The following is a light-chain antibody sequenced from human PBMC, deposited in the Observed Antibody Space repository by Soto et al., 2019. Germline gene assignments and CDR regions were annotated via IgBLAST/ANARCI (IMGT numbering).Light chain of an antibody. J-gene: IGKJ1*01. Sequence: MSQCPSSLSASIEDRVIITCRASQSISNHLNWYQQKPGKAPKLLIFAASSLQSGVPSRFSGSRSGPDFTLTISSLQPEDFATYYCQQSYSRPPTFGQRSIVDVK. CDR3: QQSYSRPPT. CDR2: AAS. CDR1: QSISNH. V-gene: IGKV1-39*01.